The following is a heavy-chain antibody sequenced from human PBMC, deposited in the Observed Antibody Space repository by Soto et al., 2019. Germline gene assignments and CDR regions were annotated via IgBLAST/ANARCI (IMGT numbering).Heavy chain of an antibody. J-gene: IGHJ4*02. V-gene: IGHV4-39*01. CDR3: ARHRAARNGDLESYFDY. Sequence: SETLSLTCTVSGGSISSSSYYWGWIRQPPGKGLEWIGSIYYSGSTYYNPSLKSRVTTSVDTSKNQFSLKLSSVTAADTAVYYCARHRAARNGDLESYFDYWGQGTLVTVSS. CDR1: GGSISSSSYY. CDR2: IYYSGST. D-gene: IGHD4-17*01.